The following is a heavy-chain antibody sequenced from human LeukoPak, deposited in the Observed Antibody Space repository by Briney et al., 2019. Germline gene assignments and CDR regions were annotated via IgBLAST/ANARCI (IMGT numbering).Heavy chain of an antibody. D-gene: IGHD2-2*01. J-gene: IGHJ4*02. CDR2: ISGNNDNP. Sequence: ASVKVSCKASGYTFSNFGISWVRQAPGQGLEWMGWISGNNDNPNYGQKFQGRFTVTTDSSTSTAYMELRNLRSDDTAVYYCARDGTSTDDCWGQGALVTVSS. CDR1: GYTFSNFG. V-gene: IGHV1-18*01. CDR3: ARDGTSTDDC.